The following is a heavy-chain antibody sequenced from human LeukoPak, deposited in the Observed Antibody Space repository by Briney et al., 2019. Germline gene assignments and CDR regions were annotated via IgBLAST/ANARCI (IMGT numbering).Heavy chain of an antibody. J-gene: IGHJ6*02. D-gene: IGHD3-10*01. Sequence: GGSLRLSCAASGFTFSSYGMHWVRQAPGKGLEWVAFIRYDGSNKYYADAVRGRFTISRDDSKNNLYLQMNSLRAEDTAIYFCARIMLRQLNRISYYLGMDVWGPGTTVTVSS. CDR3: ARIMLRQLNRISYYLGMDV. CDR2: IRYDGSNK. V-gene: IGHV3-30*02. CDR1: GFTFSSYG.